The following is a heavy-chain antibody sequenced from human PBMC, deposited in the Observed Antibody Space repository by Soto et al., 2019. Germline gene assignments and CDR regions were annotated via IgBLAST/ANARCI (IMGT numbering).Heavy chain of an antibody. V-gene: IGHV4-34*01. D-gene: IGHD5-18*01. Sequence: QVQLQQWGAGLLKPSETLSLTCAVYGGSFSGYYWSWIRQPPGKGLAWIGESNHVGNTNYNPSLKSRLTMSVDPYKIQCPLRLTSVTAADTAVYYCARVLIAGVTTDWGPGSLVIVSS. CDR1: GGSFSGYY. CDR3: ARVLIAGVTTD. J-gene: IGHJ4*02. CDR2: SNHVGNT.